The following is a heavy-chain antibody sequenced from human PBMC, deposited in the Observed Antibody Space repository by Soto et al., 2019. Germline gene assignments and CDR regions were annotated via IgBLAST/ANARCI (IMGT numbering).Heavy chain of an antibody. CDR1: GFTFSSYG. CDR2: ISYDGSNK. D-gene: IGHD5-12*01. CDR3: AKDLGAFSGYYPRSSSPRNYGMDV. Sequence: QVQLVESGGGVVQPGRSLRLSCAASGFTFSSYGMHWVRQAPGKGLEWVAVISYDGSNKYYADSVKGRFTISRDNSKNTLYLQMNSLRAEDTAVYYCAKDLGAFSGYYPRSSSPRNYGMDVWGQGTTVTVSS. V-gene: IGHV3-30*18. J-gene: IGHJ6*02.